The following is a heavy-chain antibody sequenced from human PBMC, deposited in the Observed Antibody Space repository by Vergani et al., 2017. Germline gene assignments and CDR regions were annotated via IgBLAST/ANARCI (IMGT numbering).Heavy chain of an antibody. CDR1: GGSFSGYY. V-gene: IGHV4-34*01. CDR2: INHSGST. J-gene: IGHJ6*02. D-gene: IGHD6-13*01. Sequence: QVQLQQWGAGLLKPSETLSLTCAVYGGSFSGYYWSWIRQPPGKGLEWIGEINHSGSTNYNPSLKSRVTISVDTSKNQFSLKLSSVTAEDTAVYYCARENGYSSSWRTTNYYYYYGMDVWGQGP. CDR3: ARENGYSSSWRTTNYYYYYGMDV.